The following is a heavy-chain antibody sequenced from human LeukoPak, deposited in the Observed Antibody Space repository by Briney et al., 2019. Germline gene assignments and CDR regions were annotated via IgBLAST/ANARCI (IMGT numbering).Heavy chain of an antibody. CDR3: AKNPSSGYYPYYFDY. J-gene: IGHJ4*02. CDR1: GVTFSTYA. D-gene: IGHD3-22*01. V-gene: IGHV3-23*01. CDR2: ISGSGGST. Sequence: GGSLRLSCAASGVTFSTYAMSWVRQAPGKGLEWVSAISGSGGSTHYADSVKGRFTISRDNSKNTLHLQMNSLRAEDTAVYYCAKNPSSGYYPYYFDYWGQGTLVTVSS.